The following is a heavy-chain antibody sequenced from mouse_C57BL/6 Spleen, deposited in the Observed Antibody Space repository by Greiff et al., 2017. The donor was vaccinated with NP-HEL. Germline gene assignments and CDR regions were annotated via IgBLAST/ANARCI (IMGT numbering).Heavy chain of an antibody. Sequence: EVKVEESGPGLVKPSQSLSLTCSVTGYSITSGYYWNWIRQFPGNKLEWMGYISYDGSNNYNPSLKNRISITRDTSKNQFFLKLNSVTTEDTATYYCARTGRGSYAMDYWGQGTSVTVSS. J-gene: IGHJ4*01. D-gene: IGHD4-1*01. CDR3: ARTGRGSYAMDY. CDR2: ISYDGSN. CDR1: GYSITSGYY. V-gene: IGHV3-6*01.